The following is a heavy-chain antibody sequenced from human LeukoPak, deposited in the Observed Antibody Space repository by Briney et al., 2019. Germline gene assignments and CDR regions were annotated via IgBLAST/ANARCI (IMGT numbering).Heavy chain of an antibody. CDR3: AKGAVTATTFSDY. CDR2: ISGSGGTT. V-gene: IGHV3-23*01. D-gene: IGHD4-17*01. Sequence: GGSLRLSSAASGFTFSSYAMSWVRQAPGKGLEWVSAISGSGGTTYYADSVKGRFTISRDNSRNTLYLQMNSLRAEDTAVYYCAKGAVTATTFSDYWGQGTLVTVSS. CDR1: GFTFSSYA. J-gene: IGHJ4*02.